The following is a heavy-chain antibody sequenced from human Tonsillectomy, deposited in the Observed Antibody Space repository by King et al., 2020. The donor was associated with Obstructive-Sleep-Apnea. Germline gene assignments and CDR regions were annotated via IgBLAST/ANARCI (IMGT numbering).Heavy chain of an antibody. D-gene: IGHD6-13*01. CDR3: AASSIAATGLSFDC. CDR1: AFTFTDAW. Sequence: VQLVESGGGLVKPGGSLRLSCAASAFTFTDAWMSWVRQAPGKGLEWVGRITSKGDGVTTDYAAPVKGRFTISRDDSKNTLYLQMNSLKTEDTAVYYCAASSIAATGLSFDCWGQGTLVTVSS. CDR2: ITSKGDGVTT. J-gene: IGHJ4*02. V-gene: IGHV3-15*01.